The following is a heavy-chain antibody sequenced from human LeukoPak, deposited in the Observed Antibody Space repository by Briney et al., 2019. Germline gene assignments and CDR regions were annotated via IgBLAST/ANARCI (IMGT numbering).Heavy chain of an antibody. CDR1: GFTFSSYW. CDR2: IKQDGSEK. Sequence: GGSLRLSCAASGFTFSSYWMSWVRQAPGKGLEWVADIKQDGSEKYYVDSVKGRLTISRDNAKNSLYLQMNSLRAEDTAVYYCARHIATVYKDYGDNELIFDYWGQGTLVTVSS. V-gene: IGHV3-7*03. J-gene: IGHJ4*02. D-gene: IGHD4-17*01. CDR3: ARHIATVYKDYGDNELIFDY.